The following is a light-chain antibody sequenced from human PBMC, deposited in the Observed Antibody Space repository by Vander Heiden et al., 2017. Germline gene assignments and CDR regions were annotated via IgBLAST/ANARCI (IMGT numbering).Light chain of an antibody. Sequence: AIQLTQPPTTLSTSVGARVTITCRARQGITSALAWYQQKPGKRPELLIYEATSLETGVPLRFSGSGSGTDFTLTISSLKPEDAATYFCQQFSIYPRTFGQGTKLEIK. V-gene: IGKV1-13*02. CDR1: QGITSA. CDR2: EAT. J-gene: IGKJ2*01. CDR3: QQFSIYPRT.